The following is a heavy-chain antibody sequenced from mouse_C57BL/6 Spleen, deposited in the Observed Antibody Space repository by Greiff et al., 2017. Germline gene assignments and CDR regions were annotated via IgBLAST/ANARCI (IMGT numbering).Heavy chain of an antibody. Sequence: EVQLQQSGPELVKPGASVKISCKASGYTFTDYYMNWVKQSHGKSLEWIGDINPNNGGTSYNQKFKGKATLTVDKSSSTAYMELRSLTYEDSAVYYCARSYTNFDYWGQGTTLTLSS. CDR3: ARSYTNFDY. V-gene: IGHV1-26*01. CDR1: GYTFTDYY. D-gene: IGHD2-12*01. J-gene: IGHJ2*01. CDR2: INPNNGGT.